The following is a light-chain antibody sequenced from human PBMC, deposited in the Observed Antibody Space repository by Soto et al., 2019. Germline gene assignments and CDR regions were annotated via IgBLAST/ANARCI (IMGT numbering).Light chain of an antibody. CDR1: SSNIGANYD. CDR3: VSYTTSASYV. J-gene: IGLJ1*01. CDR2: ANT. V-gene: IGLV1-40*01. Sequence: QSVLTQPPSVSGAPGQRVTISCTGSSSNIGANYDVHWYQQRPGSAPKLLIFANTNRPSGVPDRFSGSKSGTSASLAITGLQAEDEGDYYCVSYTTSASYVFGTGTKV.